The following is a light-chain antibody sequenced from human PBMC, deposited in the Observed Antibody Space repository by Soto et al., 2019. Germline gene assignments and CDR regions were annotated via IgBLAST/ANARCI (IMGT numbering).Light chain of an antibody. V-gene: IGKV3-15*01. CDR1: QAVNTR. CDR2: LTS. Sequence: EIVLTQSPATLSSFPGDRVTLSCRASQAVNTRLAWYQHKPGQAPRLLIYLTSNRATGVPTRFSGSRSGAEFTLTINSLQSEDFAVYYCQPYNNWPLTFGQGTKVDI. J-gene: IGKJ4*01. CDR3: QPYNNWPLT.